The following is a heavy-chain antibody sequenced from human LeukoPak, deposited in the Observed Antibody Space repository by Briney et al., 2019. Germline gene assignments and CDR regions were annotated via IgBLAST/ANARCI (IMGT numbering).Heavy chain of an antibody. CDR1: GGSISSSNW. D-gene: IGHD6-13*01. CDR2: IYHSGST. V-gene: IGHV4-4*02. CDR3: AKREAYYSSSWYGYNWFDP. Sequence: SETLSLTCAVSGGSISSSNWGSWVRQPPGKGLEWIGEIYHSGSTNYNPSLKSRVTISVDKSKNQFSLKLSSVTAADTAVYYCAKREAYYSSSWYGYNWFDPWGQGTLVTVSS. J-gene: IGHJ5*02.